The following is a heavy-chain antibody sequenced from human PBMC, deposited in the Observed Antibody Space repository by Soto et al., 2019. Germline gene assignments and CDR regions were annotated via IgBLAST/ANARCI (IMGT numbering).Heavy chain of an antibody. Sequence: GGPRRLACAACGLSICRWWMHCVRKAPGKGLEWVAVIWYDGSNKYYADSVKGRFTISRDNSKNTLYLQMNSLRAEDTAVYYCASLRYYDFWSGHYTRDTYYYGMDVWGQGTPATVSS. CDR3: ASLRYYDFWSGHYTRDTYYYGMDV. V-gene: IGHV3-33*01. CDR2: IWYDGSNK. CDR1: GLSICRWW. D-gene: IGHD3-3*01. J-gene: IGHJ6*02.